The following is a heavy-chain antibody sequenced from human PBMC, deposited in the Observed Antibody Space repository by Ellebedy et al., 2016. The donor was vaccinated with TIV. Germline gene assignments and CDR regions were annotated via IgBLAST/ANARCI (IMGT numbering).Heavy chain of an antibody. CDR2: ISGSGDST. D-gene: IGHD3-10*01. Sequence: GGSLRLXCAASGFTFSSYAMSWVRQAPGKGLEWVSAISGSGDSTYYADSVKGRFTISRDNSKNTLYLQVRAEDTAVYYCAKGEWATMVRGVINYWGQGTLVTVSS. CDR3: AKGEWATMVRGVINY. V-gene: IGHV3-23*01. J-gene: IGHJ4*02. CDR1: GFTFSSYA.